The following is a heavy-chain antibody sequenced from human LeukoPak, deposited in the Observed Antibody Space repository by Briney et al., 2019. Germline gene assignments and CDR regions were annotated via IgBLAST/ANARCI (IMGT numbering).Heavy chain of an antibody. CDR1: GFTFSSYG. CDR3: ARIPPRGYFDL. V-gene: IGHV3-33*01. J-gene: IGHJ2*01. Sequence: GRSLRLSCAASGFTFSSYGMHWVRQAPGKGLEWVAVIWYDGSNKYYADSVKGRFTISRDNSKNTLYLQMNSLRAEDTAVYYCARIPPRGYFDLWGRGTLVTVSS. CDR2: IWYDGSNK.